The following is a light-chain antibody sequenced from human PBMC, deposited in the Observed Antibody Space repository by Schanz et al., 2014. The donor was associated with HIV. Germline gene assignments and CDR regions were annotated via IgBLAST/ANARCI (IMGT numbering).Light chain of an antibody. J-gene: IGLJ3*02. V-gene: IGLV2-14*03. CDR3: GSFTTRNTWV. Sequence: QSALTQPASVSGSPGQSISISCTGTSSDLGRLNCVSWYQQHPGKAPKLVISDFANRPSGISPRFSASKSDNTASLTISGLQAEDEADYYCGSFTTRNTWVFGGGTKLTVL. CDR1: SSDLGRLNC. CDR2: DFA.